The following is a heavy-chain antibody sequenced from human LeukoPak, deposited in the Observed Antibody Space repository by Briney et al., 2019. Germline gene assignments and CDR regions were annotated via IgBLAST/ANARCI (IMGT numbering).Heavy chain of an antibody. D-gene: IGHD2/OR15-2a*01. Sequence: SETLSLTWTVSDASISRYYWNWIRESPWKRLEWIVYIYDSGSTNYNPSIKSRVAISVDTSKNQFSLKLSSVTAADTAVYYCARSYSTLYFKYWGQGALVTVSS. CDR2: IYDSGST. J-gene: IGHJ4*02. V-gene: IGHV4-59*01. CDR1: DASISRYY. CDR3: ARSYSTLYFKY.